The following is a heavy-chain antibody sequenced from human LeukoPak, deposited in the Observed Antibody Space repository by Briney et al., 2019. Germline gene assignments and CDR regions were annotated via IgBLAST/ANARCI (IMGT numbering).Heavy chain of an antibody. CDR1: GGSISSYY. Sequence: SETLSLTCTVSGGSISSYYWSWTRQPPGKGLEWIGYIYYTGTTNYNPSLKSRVSISVDTSKNQFSLRLSSVTAADTAVYYCARHNGSNGGLFDYWGQGTLVTVSS. CDR2: IYYTGTT. J-gene: IGHJ4*02. D-gene: IGHD1-26*01. CDR3: ARHNGSNGGLFDY. V-gene: IGHV4-59*08.